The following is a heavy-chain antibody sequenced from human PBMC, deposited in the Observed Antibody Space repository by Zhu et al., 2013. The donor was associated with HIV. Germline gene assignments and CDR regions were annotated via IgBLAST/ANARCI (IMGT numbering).Heavy chain of an antibody. CDR3: ARDVDTAMAYGDL. CDR1: GGTFMKYS. V-gene: IGHV1-69*01. J-gene: IGHJ5*02. D-gene: IGHD5-18*01. CDR2: IIPISATI. Sequence: QVQLVQSGAEVKKPGTSVKVSCKASGGTFMKYSITWVRQAPGQGLEWMGRIIPISATIDYAQKFQGRVTISADELTDTAYMELSSLRFEDTAVYYCARDVDTAMAYGDLWGQGNPGHRSPQ.